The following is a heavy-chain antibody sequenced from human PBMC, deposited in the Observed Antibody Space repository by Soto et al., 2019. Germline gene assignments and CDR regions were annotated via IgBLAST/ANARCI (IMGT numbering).Heavy chain of an antibody. V-gene: IGHV3-15*07. CDR3: TTDPMTTVTTR. J-gene: IGHJ4*01. D-gene: IGHD4-17*01. CDR2: IKRKTDGGTT. Sequence: EVQLVESGGGLVKPGGSLRLSCAASGFTFSNAWMNWVRQAPGKGLEWVGRIKRKTDGGTTDYAAPVKGRFTISRDDSKNTLYLQMNSLKTEDTAVYYCTTDPMTTVTTRWGHGTPVTVSS. CDR1: GFTFSNAW.